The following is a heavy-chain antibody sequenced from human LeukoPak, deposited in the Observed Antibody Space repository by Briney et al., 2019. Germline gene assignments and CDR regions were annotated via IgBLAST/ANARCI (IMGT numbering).Heavy chain of an antibody. V-gene: IGHV3-30*02. J-gene: IGHJ4*02. CDR2: IRYDGSNK. CDR3: AKASVELFSIAY. D-gene: IGHD3-10*01. Sequence: GGSLRLSCAASGFTFSSYGRHWVRQAPGKGLEWVAFIRYDGSNKYYADSVKGGCTISRDKSKKTLYLQMNRLRADDTAVYYCAKASVELFSIAYGGQGPLVTVSS. CDR1: GFTFSSYG.